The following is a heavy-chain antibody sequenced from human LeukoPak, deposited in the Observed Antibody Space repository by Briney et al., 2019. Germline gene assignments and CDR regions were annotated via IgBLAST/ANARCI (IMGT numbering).Heavy chain of an antibody. CDR2: IDPSDSYT. CDR3: ARLRPPYYYGSGSYYPLDY. J-gene: IGHJ4*02. CDR1: GYSFTSYW. Sequence: GESLRISCKGSGYSFTSYWISWVRQMPGKGLEWMGRIDPSDSYTNHSPSFQGHVTISADKSISTAYLQWSSLKASDTAMYYCARLRPPYYYGSGSYYPLDYWGQGTLVTVSS. V-gene: IGHV5-10-1*01. D-gene: IGHD3-10*01.